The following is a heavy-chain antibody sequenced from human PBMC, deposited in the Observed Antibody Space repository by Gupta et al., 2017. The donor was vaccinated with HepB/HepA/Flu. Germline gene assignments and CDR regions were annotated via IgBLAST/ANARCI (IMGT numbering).Heavy chain of an antibody. CDR1: GYRFTTNW. V-gene: IGHV5-51*01. CDR2: INPVDSDT. D-gene: IGHD2-8*01. Sequence: EVPLVQSGAEVKKPGESLKISCQGFGYRFTTNWIGWVRQMPGKGLEWMAIINPVDSDTRYSPSFRGQVTISVDKSTSTAYLQWSSLKASDTAVYDCARQGGGGVSLDYWGQGALVTVSS. J-gene: IGHJ4*02. CDR3: ARQGGGGVSLDY.